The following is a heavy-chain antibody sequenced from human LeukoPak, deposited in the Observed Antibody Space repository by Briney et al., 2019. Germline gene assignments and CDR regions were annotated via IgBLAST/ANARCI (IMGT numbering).Heavy chain of an antibody. D-gene: IGHD3-10*01. V-gene: IGHV3-21*01. Sequence: PGGSLRLSCAASGFTFSSYSMNWVRQAPGKGLEWVSSINSGSIYIYYADSVKGRFTISRDNAKNSLYLQMNSLRAEDTAVYYCARDRWVRGVSIFDYWGQGTLVTVSS. CDR2: INSGSIYI. J-gene: IGHJ4*02. CDR1: GFTFSSYS. CDR3: ARDRWVRGVSIFDY.